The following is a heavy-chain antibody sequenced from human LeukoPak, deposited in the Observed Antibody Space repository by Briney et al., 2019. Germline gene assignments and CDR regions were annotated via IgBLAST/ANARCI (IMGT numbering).Heavy chain of an antibody. V-gene: IGHV3-48*03. CDR1: GFTFSSYE. CDR2: ISSSGSTI. D-gene: IGHD2-15*01. J-gene: IGHJ6*02. Sequence: GGSLRLSCAASGFTFSSYEMNWVRQAPGKGLEWVSYISSSGSTIYYADSVKGQFTISRDNAKNSLYLQMNSLRAEDTAVYYCAGRVKYYYGMDVWGQGTTVTVSS. CDR3: AGRVKYYYGMDV.